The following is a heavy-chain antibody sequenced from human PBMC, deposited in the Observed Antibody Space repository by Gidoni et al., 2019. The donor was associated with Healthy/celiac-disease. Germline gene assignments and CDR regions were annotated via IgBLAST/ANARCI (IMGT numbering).Heavy chain of an antibody. CDR3: ARESYDSSGYGGY. J-gene: IGHJ4*02. Sequence: EVQLVESGGGLVQPGGSLRLSCAASGFTVSSNYMSWVRQAPGKGLEWVSVIYSGGSTYYADSVKGRFTISRDNSKNTLYLQMNSLRAEDTAVYYCARESYDSSGYGGYWGQGTLVTVSS. V-gene: IGHV3-66*02. CDR1: GFTVSSNY. CDR2: IYSGGST. D-gene: IGHD3-22*01.